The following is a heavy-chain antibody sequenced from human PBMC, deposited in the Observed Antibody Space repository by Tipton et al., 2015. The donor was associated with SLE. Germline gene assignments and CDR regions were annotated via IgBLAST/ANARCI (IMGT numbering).Heavy chain of an antibody. Sequence: RSLRLSCAASGFTFSSYAMHWVRQAPGKGLEWVAVISYDGSNKYYADSVKGRFTIARDNSKNTLYLQMNSLRAEDTAVYYCAKVRVTMIVVVPDAFDIWGQGTMVTVSS. V-gene: IGHV3-30*04. J-gene: IGHJ3*02. CDR3: AKVRVTMIVVVPDAFDI. CDR1: GFTFSSYA. D-gene: IGHD3-22*01. CDR2: ISYDGSNK.